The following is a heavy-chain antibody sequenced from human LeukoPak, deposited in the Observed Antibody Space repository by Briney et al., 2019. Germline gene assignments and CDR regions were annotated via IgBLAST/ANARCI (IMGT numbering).Heavy chain of an antibody. V-gene: IGHV3-49*04. CDR3: TRWTYGYGDY. CDR2: IRSKAYGGTT. Sequence: SGGSLRLSCTASGFTFGDYAMSWVRQAPGKGLEWVGFIRSKAYGGTTEYAASVKGRFTISRDDSKSIAYLQMNSLKTEDTAVYYCTRWTYGYGDYWGQGSLVTVSS. J-gene: IGHJ4*02. D-gene: IGHD5-18*01. CDR1: GFTFGDYA.